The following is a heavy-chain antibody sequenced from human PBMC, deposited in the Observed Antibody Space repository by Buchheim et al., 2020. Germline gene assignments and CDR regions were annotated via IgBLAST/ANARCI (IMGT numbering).Heavy chain of an antibody. V-gene: IGHV1-2*06. Sequence: QVQLVQSGAEVKKPGASVKVSCKASGYTFTGYYMHWVRQAPGQGLEWMGRINPNSGGTNYAQKFQGRVTMTRDTSISTAYMELSRLRSDDTAVYYCARDLGDIVVVVAATPLNYYYYGMDVWGQGTT. CDR2: INPNSGGT. CDR1: GYTFTGYY. CDR3: ARDLGDIVVVVAATPLNYYYYGMDV. D-gene: IGHD2-15*01. J-gene: IGHJ6*02.